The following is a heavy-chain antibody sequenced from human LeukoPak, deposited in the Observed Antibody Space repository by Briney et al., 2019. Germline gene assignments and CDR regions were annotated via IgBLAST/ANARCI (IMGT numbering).Heavy chain of an antibody. J-gene: IGHJ4*02. D-gene: IGHD6-13*01. CDR3: ARDSASSWQPDFDY. CDR1: GFTFSSYW. Sequence: GGSLRLSCAASGFTFSSYWMSWVRQAPGKGLEWVANIKQDGSEKYYVDSVKGRFTISRDNAKNSLYLQMNSLRAEDTAVYYCARDSASSWQPDFDYWGQGTLVTVSS. V-gene: IGHV3-7*01. CDR2: IKQDGSEK.